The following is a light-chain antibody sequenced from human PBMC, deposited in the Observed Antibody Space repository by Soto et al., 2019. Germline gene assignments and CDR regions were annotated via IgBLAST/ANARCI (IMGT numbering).Light chain of an antibody. J-gene: IGLJ2*01. CDR2: DNS. CDR1: SSNIGAGYN. CDR3: QSYDSGLSGYVV. V-gene: IGLV1-40*01. Sequence: QSVLTQPPSVSRAPGQRVTISCTGSSSNIGAGYNVHWYQRLPGTAPKLLIYDNSNRPSGVPDRFSGSKSGTSASLAITGLQAADEADYYCQSYDSGLSGYVVFDGGTKLTVL.